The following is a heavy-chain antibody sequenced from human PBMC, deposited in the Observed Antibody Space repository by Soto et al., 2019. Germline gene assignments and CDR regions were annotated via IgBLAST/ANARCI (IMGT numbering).Heavy chain of an antibody. CDR2: IYYSGST. D-gene: IGHD3-16*02. CDR3: LGSHRTDFDY. CDR1: GGSISSSSYY. J-gene: IGHJ4*02. Sequence: QLQLQESCPGLVKPSETLSLTCTVSGGSISSSSYYWGWIRQPPGRGLEWIGSIYYSGSTYYNPSLKSRVTISVDTSKNQFSLKLSSVTAADTAVYYCLGSHRTDFDYWGQGTLVTVSS. V-gene: IGHV4-39*01.